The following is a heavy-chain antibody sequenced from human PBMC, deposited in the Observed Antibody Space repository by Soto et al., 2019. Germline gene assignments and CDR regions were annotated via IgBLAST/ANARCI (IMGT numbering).Heavy chain of an antibody. D-gene: IGHD2-21*02. CDR3: ARTVVVTAIQRYFDY. V-gene: IGHV4-59*01. CDR1: GGSISSYY. J-gene: IGHJ4*02. Sequence: PSETLSLTCTVSGGSISSYYWSWIRQPLGKGLEWIGYIYYSGSTNYNPSLKSRVTISVDTSKNQFSLKLSSVTAADTAVYYCARTVVVTAIQRYFDYWGQGTLVTVSS. CDR2: IYYSGST.